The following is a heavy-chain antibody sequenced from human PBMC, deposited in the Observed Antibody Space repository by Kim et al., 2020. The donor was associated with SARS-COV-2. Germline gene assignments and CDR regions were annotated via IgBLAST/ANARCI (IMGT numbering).Heavy chain of an antibody. Sequence: SETLSLTCTVSGGSISSGGYYWSWIRQHPGKGLEWIGYIYYSGSTYYNPSLKSRVTISVDTSKNQFSLKLSSVTAADTAVYYCARVGYYYDSSGSPLVGGTFDYWGQGTLGTVSS. CDR1: GGSISSGGYY. D-gene: IGHD3-22*01. CDR3: ARVGYYYDSSGSPLVGGTFDY. V-gene: IGHV4-31*03. CDR2: IYYSGST. J-gene: IGHJ4*02.